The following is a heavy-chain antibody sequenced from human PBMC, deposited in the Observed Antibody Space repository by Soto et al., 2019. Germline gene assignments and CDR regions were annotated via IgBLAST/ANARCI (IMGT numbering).Heavy chain of an antibody. CDR1: GGSISSSSYY. CDR2: IYYSGTT. V-gene: IGHV4-39*01. CDR3: ARHRGYYDILTGYYTELNFDY. Sequence: SETLSLTCTVSGGSISSSSYYWGWIRQPPGKRLERIGSIYYSGTTYYNPSLKSRVTISVDTSKNQFSLKLSSVSAADTAVYYYARHRGYYDILTGYYTELNFDYWGQGTLVTVSS. D-gene: IGHD3-9*01. J-gene: IGHJ4*02.